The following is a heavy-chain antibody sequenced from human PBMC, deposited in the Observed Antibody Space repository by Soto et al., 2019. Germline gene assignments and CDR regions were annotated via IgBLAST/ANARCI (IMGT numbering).Heavy chain of an antibody. J-gene: IGHJ5*02. CDR1: GGSISSYY. D-gene: IGHD5-12*01. CDR2: IYYSGST. Sequence: SETLSLTCTVSGGSISSYYWSRIRQPPGKGLEWIGYIYYSGSTNYNPSLKSRVTISVDTSKNQFSLKLSSVTAADTAVYYCARHRDGYNYWFDPWGQGTLVTVSS. V-gene: IGHV4-59*01. CDR3: ARHRDGYNYWFDP.